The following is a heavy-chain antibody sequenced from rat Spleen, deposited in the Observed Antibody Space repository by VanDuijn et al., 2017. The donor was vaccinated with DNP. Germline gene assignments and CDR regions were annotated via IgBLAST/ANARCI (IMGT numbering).Heavy chain of an antibody. J-gene: IGHJ3*01. V-gene: IGHV5-46*01. Sequence: EVQLVESGGGLVQPGRSMKLSCAASGFTFSSFPMAWVRQAPTKGLEWVATISTSGGSTYYRDSVKGRFTISRDNAKSTLYLQMNSLRSEDTATYYCTRGGWSFAYWGQGTLVTVSS. CDR2: ISTSGGST. D-gene: IGHD1-12*02. CDR1: GFTFSSFP. CDR3: TRGGWSFAY.